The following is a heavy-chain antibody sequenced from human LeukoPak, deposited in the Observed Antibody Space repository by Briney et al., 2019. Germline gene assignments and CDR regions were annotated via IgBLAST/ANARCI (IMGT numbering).Heavy chain of an antibody. CDR3: ARDSSGWYRD. J-gene: IGHJ4*02. D-gene: IGHD6-19*01. CDR2: TYYRTKWYN. V-gene: IGHV6-1*01. Sequence: SQTLSLTCAISGDSVSSNSAAWNWIRQSPAIGLEWLGSTYYRTKWYNDYAVSVKSRITINPDTSKNQFYLQLNSVTPEDTAVYYCARDSSGWYRDWGQGTLVTVSS. CDR1: GDSVSSNSAA.